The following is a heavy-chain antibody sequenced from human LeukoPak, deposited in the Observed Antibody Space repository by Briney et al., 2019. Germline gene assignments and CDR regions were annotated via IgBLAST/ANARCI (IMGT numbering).Heavy chain of an antibody. V-gene: IGHV4-59*02. D-gene: IGHD7-27*01. CDR1: GGSVSDYY. Sequence: SETLSLTCTISGGSVSDYYWSWIRQCPGKGLEWIGYIYHTGSTSYSPSLKSRVTISADTSQNQFSLKLSSVTAADTAVYYCASRKLGNDYWGQGTLVTVSS. J-gene: IGHJ4*02. CDR2: IYHTGST. CDR3: ASRKLGNDY.